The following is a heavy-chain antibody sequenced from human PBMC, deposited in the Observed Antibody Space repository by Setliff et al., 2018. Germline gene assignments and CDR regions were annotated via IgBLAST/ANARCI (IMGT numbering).Heavy chain of an antibody. CDR3: AKGLRSGSTTQPFD. V-gene: IGHV3-23*01. J-gene: IGHJ4*02. CDR1: GFSFGDYA. CDR2: ITGSGGGT. D-gene: IGHD1-26*01. Sequence: GGSLRLSCVTSGFSFGDYAMNWVRQAPGKGLEWVSRITGSGGGTYYADSGKGRFTISRDNSKNTVYLQMNNLRAEDTAVYYCAKGLRSGSTTQPFDWGQGTLVTVSS.